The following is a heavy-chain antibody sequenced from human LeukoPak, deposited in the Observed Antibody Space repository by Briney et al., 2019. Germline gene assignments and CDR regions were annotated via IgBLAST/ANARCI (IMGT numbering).Heavy chain of an antibody. D-gene: IGHD2-15*01. CDR1: SGSFSGYY. Sequence: SETLSLTCAVYSGSFSGYYWSWMRQPPGKGLEWIGEINDSGSVNCNPSLKNRVTLSVDTSKNQFSLRLSSVAAADTAVYYCARRLVDSGASQVSDDWGQGTLVTVSS. V-gene: IGHV4-34*01. J-gene: IGHJ4*02. CDR2: INDSGSV. CDR3: ARRLVDSGASQVSDD.